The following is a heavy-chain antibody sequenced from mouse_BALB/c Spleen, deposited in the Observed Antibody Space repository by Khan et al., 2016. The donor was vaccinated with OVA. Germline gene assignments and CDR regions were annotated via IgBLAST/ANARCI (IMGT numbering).Heavy chain of an antibody. CDR3: ARENYYGSSHYAMDY. Sequence: DLVKPGASVKLSCKASGYTFTSYWINWIKQRPGQGLEWIGRISPGSGTPYYNAMFKGKATLTVDTSSSTAYIQLSSLSSEDSAVSYCARENYYGSSHYAMDYWGQGTSVTVSS. CDR1: GYTFTSYW. CDR2: ISPGSGTP. J-gene: IGHJ4*01. V-gene: IGHV1S41*01. D-gene: IGHD1-1*01.